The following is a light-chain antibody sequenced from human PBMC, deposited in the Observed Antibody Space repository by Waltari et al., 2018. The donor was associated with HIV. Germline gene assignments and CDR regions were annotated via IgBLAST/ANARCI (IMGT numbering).Light chain of an antibody. V-gene: IGLV3-21*04. CDR2: FDS. CDR1: DVGTKS. CDR3: QVWDSNRDHYV. Sequence: SYVLTQPPSVSVAPGETARITCGGSDVGTKSVHWYQQKPGQAPMLVIFFDSDRSSGIPDRFSGSDSGNTATLTISGVEAGDEADYYCQVWDSNRDHYVFGTGTRVTVL. J-gene: IGLJ1*01.